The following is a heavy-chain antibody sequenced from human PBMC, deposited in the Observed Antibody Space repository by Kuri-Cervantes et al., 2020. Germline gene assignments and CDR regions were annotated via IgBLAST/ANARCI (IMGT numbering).Heavy chain of an antibody. Sequence: SQTLSLTCAVYGESFSDYYWGWIRQPPGKGLEWIGSIYYSGSTYYNPSLKSRVTISVDTSKNQFSLKLSSVTAADTAVYYCASWSYYEVRFDYWGQGTLVTVSS. CDR3: ASWSYYEVRFDY. CDR2: IYYSGST. V-gene: IGHV4-34*01. J-gene: IGHJ4*02. CDR1: GESFSDYY. D-gene: IGHD1-26*01.